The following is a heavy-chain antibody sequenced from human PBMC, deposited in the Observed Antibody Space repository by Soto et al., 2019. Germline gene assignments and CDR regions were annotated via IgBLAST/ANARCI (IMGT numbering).Heavy chain of an antibody. CDR1: GGTFSSYS. CDR2: IIPIFGTA. D-gene: IGHD3-22*01. J-gene: IGHJ4*02. CDR3: ARVGYDSSGYYYDY. Sequence: VASVKVSCKGSGGTFSSYSISWVLQAPGQGLEWMGGIIPIFGTANYAQKFQGRVTITADESTSTAYMELSSLRSEDTAVYYCARVGYDSSGYYYDYWGQGTLVTVSS. V-gene: IGHV1-69*13.